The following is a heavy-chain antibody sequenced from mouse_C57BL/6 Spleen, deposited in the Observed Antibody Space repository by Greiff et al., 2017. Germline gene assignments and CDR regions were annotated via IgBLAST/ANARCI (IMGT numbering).Heavy chain of an antibody. V-gene: IGHV6-6*01. J-gene: IGHJ4*01. CDR3: TRRGNFYYYAMDY. D-gene: IGHD2-1*01. CDR2: IRNKANNHAT. Sequence: EVQLVESGGGLVQPGGSMKLSCAASGFTFSDAWMDWVRQSPEKGLEWVAEIRNKANNHATYYAESVKGRFTISRDDSKSSVYLQMNSLRAEDTGIYYCTRRGNFYYYAMDYWGQGTSVTVSS. CDR1: GFTFSDAW.